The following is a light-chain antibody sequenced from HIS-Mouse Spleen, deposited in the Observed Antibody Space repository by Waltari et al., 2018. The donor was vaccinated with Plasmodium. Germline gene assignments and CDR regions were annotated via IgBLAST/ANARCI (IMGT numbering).Light chain of an antibody. Sequence: SYELTQPPSVSVSPGQTARITCSGDALPKKYAYWYQQKSGQAPVLGLLEDRKRPSGIPERFSGSSSGTMATLTISGAQVEDEADYYCYSTDSSGNHRVFGGGTKLTVL. CDR3: YSTDSSGNHRV. CDR1: ALPKKY. J-gene: IGLJ3*02. V-gene: IGLV3-10*01. CDR2: EDR.